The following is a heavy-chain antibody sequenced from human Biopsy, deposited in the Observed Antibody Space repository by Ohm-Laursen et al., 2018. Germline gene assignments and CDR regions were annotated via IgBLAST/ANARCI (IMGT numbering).Heavy chain of an antibody. CDR3: AADINVWNVNY. D-gene: IGHD1-1*01. CDR1: GYTLTELS. J-gene: IGHJ4*02. CDR2: FAPENGKT. V-gene: IGHV1-24*01. Sequence: SVKVSCKVSGYTLTELSMHWVRQAPGRGLEWMGGFAPENGKTICAQKFQGRVTMTEDTSTDTAYMELSSLRSEDTAVYYCAADINVWNVNYWGQGTQVTVSS.